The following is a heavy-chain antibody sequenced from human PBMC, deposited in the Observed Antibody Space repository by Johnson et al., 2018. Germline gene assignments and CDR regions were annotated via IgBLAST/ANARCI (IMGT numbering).Heavy chain of an antibody. J-gene: IGHJ2*01. CDR2: ISSSSSYI. CDR3: ARYSAYDSSGYYYPWYFDL. D-gene: IGHD3-22*01. CDR1: GFTFSSYS. V-gene: IGHV3-21*01. Sequence: VQLVESGGGLVKPGGSLRLSCEASGFTFSSYSMNWVRQAPGKGLEWVSSISSSSSYIYYADSVKGRFTISRDNAKKSLSLQMNSLRAEDTAVFYGARYSAYDSSGYYYPWYFDLWGRGTLVTVSS.